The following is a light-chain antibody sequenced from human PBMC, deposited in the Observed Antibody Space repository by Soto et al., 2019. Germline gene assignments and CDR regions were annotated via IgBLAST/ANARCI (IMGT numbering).Light chain of an antibody. CDR3: QQYYSSPWT. V-gene: IGKV4-1*01. CDR1: QSVLYSSKNKNY. Sequence: DIVMTQSPDSLAVSLGERATINCKSSQSVLYSSKNKNYLAWYQQQPGHPPKLLIYWASTRESGVPDRFSGSGYGTDFTLTISSLQAEDVAVYYCQQYYSSPWTFGQGTKVEIK. CDR2: WAS. J-gene: IGKJ1*01.